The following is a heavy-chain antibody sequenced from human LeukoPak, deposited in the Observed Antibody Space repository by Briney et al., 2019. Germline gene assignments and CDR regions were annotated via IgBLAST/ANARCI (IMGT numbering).Heavy chain of an antibody. Sequence: GASVKVSCKASGDTFSNYDLSWVRQAPGQGLEWMGGIIPFFGTQKYAQKFQGRVTITADEPTSTAYMELSSLRSEDTAVYYCARNTIFGVQYYHYMDVWGKGTTVTVSS. CDR2: IIPFFGTQ. CDR1: GDTFSNYD. D-gene: IGHD3-3*01. V-gene: IGHV1-69*13. J-gene: IGHJ6*03. CDR3: ARNTIFGVQYYHYMDV.